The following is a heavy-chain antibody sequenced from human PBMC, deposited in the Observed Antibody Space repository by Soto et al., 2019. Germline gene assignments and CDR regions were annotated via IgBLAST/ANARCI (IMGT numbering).Heavy chain of an antibody. V-gene: IGHV4-31*03. D-gene: IGHD6-6*01. CDR2: IYYSGST. CDR3: ARVKAARSGWFDP. CDR1: GGSISSGGYY. Sequence: KASETLSLTCTVSGGSISSGGYYWSWIRQHPGKGLEWIGYIYYSGSTYYNPSLKSRVTISVDTSKNQFSLKLSSVTAADTAVYYCARVKAARSGWFDPWGQGTLVTVSS. J-gene: IGHJ5*02.